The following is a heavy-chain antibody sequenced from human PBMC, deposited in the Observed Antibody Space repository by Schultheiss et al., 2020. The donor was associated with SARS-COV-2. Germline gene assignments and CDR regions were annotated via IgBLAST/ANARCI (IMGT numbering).Heavy chain of an antibody. Sequence: GGSLRLSCAASGFTFSSYGMHWVRQAPGKGLEWVAVISYDGSNKYYADSVKGRFTISRDNSKNTLYLQMNSLSAEDTAVYYCAKGGVGPWVADAFDIWGQGTMVTVSS. D-gene: IGHD2-15*01. V-gene: IGHV3-30*18. J-gene: IGHJ3*02. CDR2: ISYDGSNK. CDR3: AKGGVGPWVADAFDI. CDR1: GFTFSSYG.